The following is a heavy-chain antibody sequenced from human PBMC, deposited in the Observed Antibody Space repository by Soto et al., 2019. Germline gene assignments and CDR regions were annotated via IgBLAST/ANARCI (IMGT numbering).Heavy chain of an antibody. Sequence: GGSLRLSCTASGFTFSSYWMSWVRQAPGKGLEWVANIKQDGSVKYYVDSVKGRFTLSRDNAKNSLDLQMNSLRAEDTAVYYCARATYGATSDYWGQGTLVTVSS. CDR2: IKQDGSVK. CDR1: GFTFSSYW. V-gene: IGHV3-7*01. J-gene: IGHJ4*02. CDR3: ARATYGATSDY. D-gene: IGHD4-17*01.